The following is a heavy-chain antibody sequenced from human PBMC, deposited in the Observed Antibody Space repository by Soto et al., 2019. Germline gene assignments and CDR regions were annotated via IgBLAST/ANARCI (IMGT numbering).Heavy chain of an antibody. CDR3: ARDRAMAIDI. D-gene: IGHD2-2*01. J-gene: IGHJ3*02. CDR1: GFTFSSYA. CDR2: ISYDGSNK. V-gene: IGHV3-30-3*01. Sequence: GGSLRLSCAASGFTFSSYAMHWVRQAPGKGLEWVAVISYDGSNKYYADSVKGRFTISRDNSKNTLYLQMNSLRAEDTAVYYCARDRAMAIDIRGQGTMVTVSS.